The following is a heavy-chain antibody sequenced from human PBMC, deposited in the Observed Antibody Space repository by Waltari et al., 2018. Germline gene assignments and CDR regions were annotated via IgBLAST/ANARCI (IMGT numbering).Heavy chain of an antibody. CDR1: GFTFRRNW. CDR3: ARDRGWNTLDY. V-gene: IGHV3-7*04. Sequence: EVQLVESGGGLVQPGGSLRLSCAASGFTFRRNWIAWVRQAPGRGLGWVANINQDGGETYYVDSVRGRFTISRDNARNSLYLQMDSLRDEDTALYYCARDRGWNTLDYWGQGTLVTVSS. J-gene: IGHJ4*02. D-gene: IGHD6-19*01. CDR2: INQDGGET.